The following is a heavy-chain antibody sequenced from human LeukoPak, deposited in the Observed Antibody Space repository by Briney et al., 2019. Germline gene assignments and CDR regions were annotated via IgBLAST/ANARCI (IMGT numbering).Heavy chain of an antibody. CDR2: ISAYNGNT. CDR3: ARDADYDYVWGSYRLTPMFDY. CDR1: GYTFTSYG. Sequence: GASVKVSCKASGYTFTSYGISWVRQAPGQGLEWTGWISAYNGNTNYAQKLQGRVTMTTDTSTSTAYMELRSLRSDDTAVYYCARDADYDYVWGSYRLTPMFDYGGQGTLVTVSS. V-gene: IGHV1-18*01. D-gene: IGHD3-16*02. J-gene: IGHJ4*02.